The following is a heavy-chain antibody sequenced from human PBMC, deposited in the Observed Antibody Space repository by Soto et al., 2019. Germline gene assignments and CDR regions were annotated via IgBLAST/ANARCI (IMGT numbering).Heavy chain of an antibody. D-gene: IGHD4-17*01. Sequence: QVQVVESGGGVVQPGRSLRLSCAASGFTFSSSAMHWVRQAPGKGLEWVAVISHDGNNKYYADSVKGRFSISRDNSKNTLSLQMNSLRAEDTAVYYCARDNYGDHGNYWGQGALVTVSS. V-gene: IGHV3-30-3*01. CDR2: ISHDGNNK. CDR3: ARDNYGDHGNY. J-gene: IGHJ4*02. CDR1: GFTFSSSA.